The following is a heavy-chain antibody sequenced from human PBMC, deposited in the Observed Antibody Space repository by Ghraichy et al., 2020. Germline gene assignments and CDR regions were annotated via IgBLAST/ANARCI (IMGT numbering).Heavy chain of an antibody. CDR1: GFTFSSYA. Sequence: GGSLRLSCAASGFTFSSYAMHWVRQAPGKGLEWVAVTSYDGSNKYYADSVKGRFTISRDNSKNTLYLQMNSLRAEDTAVYYCARDITGAYYFDYWGQGTLATVSS. CDR3: ARDITGAYYFDY. D-gene: IGHD3-3*01. CDR2: TSYDGSNK. V-gene: IGHV3-30*04. J-gene: IGHJ4*02.